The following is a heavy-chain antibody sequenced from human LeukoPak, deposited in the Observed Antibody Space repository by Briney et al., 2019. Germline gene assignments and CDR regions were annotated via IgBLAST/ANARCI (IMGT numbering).Heavy chain of an antibody. CDR2: ISYDGRNK. CDR1: GFTFRNYA. CDR3: AKLGKIAVAGNFDC. D-gene: IGHD6-19*01. J-gene: IGHJ4*02. V-gene: IGHV3-30-3*02. Sequence: GVCLRLSCAAWGFTFRNYAMHGVRQAPGKGREGRSVISYDGRNKYFADSVKGRFTLSRDNSKNTLHLQMNSLIAENGGVYYCAKLGKIAVAGNFDCWGQGTMVTVSS.